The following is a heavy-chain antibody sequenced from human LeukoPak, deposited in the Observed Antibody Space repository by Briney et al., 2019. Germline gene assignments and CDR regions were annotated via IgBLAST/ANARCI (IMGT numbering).Heavy chain of an antibody. J-gene: IGHJ4*02. CDR2: IFHSGNT. D-gene: IGHD5-24*01. Sequence: PSETLSLTCAVSGYSISSGYYWGWIRQPPGKGLEWIGTIFHSGNTYYNPSLKSRVTISVDTSKNQFSLKLSSVTAADTAVYYCARHIDGYIHFDYWGQGTLVTVSS. CDR1: GYSISSGYY. V-gene: IGHV4-38-2*01. CDR3: ARHIDGYIHFDY.